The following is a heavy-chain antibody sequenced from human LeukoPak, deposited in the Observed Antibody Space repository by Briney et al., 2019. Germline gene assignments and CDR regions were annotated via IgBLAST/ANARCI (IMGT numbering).Heavy chain of an antibody. J-gene: IGHJ3*02. Sequence: SETLSLTSAVYGGSFSGYYWSWIRQPPGKGLEWIGEINHSGSTNYNPSLKSRVTISVDTSKNQFSLKLSSVTAADTAVYYCASFDFWSGSNNFDIWGQGTMVTVSS. CDR1: GGSFSGYY. CDR2: INHSGST. CDR3: ASFDFWSGSNNFDI. D-gene: IGHD3-3*01. V-gene: IGHV4-34*01.